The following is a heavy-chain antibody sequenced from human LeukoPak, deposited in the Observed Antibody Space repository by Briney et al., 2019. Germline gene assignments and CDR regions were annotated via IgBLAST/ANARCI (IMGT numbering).Heavy chain of an antibody. CDR1: GFTFSSYS. D-gene: IGHD5-12*01. CDR3: ARDGGYGHFDY. Sequence: GGSLRLSCAASGFTFSSYSMNWGRQAPGKGLEWVSSISSSSSYIYYADSVKGRFTISRDNAKDSLYLQMNSLRAEDTAVYYCARDGGYGHFDYWGQGTLVTVSS. V-gene: IGHV3-21*01. CDR2: ISSSSSYI. J-gene: IGHJ4*02.